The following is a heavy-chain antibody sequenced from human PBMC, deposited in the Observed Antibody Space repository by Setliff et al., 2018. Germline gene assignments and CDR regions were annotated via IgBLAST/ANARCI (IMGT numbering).Heavy chain of an antibody. J-gene: IGHJ6*02. Sequence: GGSLRLSCAASGFTFSSYAMYWVRQAPGEGLEWVSSISGSASSTYYADSVKGRFTISRDNSKNTLFLQMNSLRAEDMALYYCAKGGPVPYYYGMDVWGQGTTVTVSS. CDR1: GFTFSSYA. V-gene: IGHV3-23*01. D-gene: IGHD2-2*01. CDR2: ISGSASST. CDR3: AKGGPVPYYYGMDV.